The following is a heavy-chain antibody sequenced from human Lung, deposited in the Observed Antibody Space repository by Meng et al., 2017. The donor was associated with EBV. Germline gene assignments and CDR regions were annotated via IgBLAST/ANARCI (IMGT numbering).Heavy chain of an antibody. Sequence: VQLVQSGAEVKKPGSSGKVSCKASGYTFTSYDINWVRQGTGQGLEWMGWMNPNRGTTGYAQKFQGRVTMTRNISKSTAHMDLSSLRSEDTAVYYCATGVADFEYWGQGTLVTVSS. D-gene: IGHD6-19*01. CDR1: GYTFTSYD. J-gene: IGHJ4*02. CDR2: MNPNRGTT. CDR3: ATGVADFEY. V-gene: IGHV1-8*01.